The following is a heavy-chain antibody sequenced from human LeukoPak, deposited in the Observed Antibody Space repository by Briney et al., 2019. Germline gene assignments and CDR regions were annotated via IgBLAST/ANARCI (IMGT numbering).Heavy chain of an antibody. D-gene: IGHD6-19*01. CDR3: ARDQGWLVRTYRDY. V-gene: IGHV1-18*01. CDR1: GYTFTSYG. Sequence: ASVKVSCKASGYTFTSYGISWVRQAPGQGLEWMGWISAYNGSTNYAQKLQGRVTMTTDTSTSTAYMELRSLRSDDTAVYYCARDQGWLVRTYRDYWGQGALVTVSS. J-gene: IGHJ4*02. CDR2: ISAYNGST.